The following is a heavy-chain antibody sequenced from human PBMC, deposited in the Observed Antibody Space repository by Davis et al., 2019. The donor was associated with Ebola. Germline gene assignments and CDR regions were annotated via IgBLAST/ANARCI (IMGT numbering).Heavy chain of an antibody. V-gene: IGHV1-3*01. CDR2: INAGNGNT. J-gene: IGHJ4*02. CDR3: ARAESGYYYFDY. CDR1: GYTFTSYV. D-gene: IGHD3-3*01. Sequence: ASVKVSCKASGYTFTSYVIHWVRQAPGQRLEWMGWINAGNGNTKYSQKFQGRVTMTRDTSTSTVYMELSSLRSEDTAVYYCARAESGYYYFDYWGQGTLVTVSS.